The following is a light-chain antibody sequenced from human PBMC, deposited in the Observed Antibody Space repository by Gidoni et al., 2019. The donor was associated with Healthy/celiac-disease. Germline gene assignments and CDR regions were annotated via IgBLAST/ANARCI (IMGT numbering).Light chain of an antibody. J-gene: IGLJ2*01. CDR2: QDS. V-gene: IGLV3-1*01. Sequence: YELTKPPAGSVPPGQTASITCSGDKLGDKYACWYQQKPGQSPVLVIYQDSKRPSGIPERFSGSNSGNTATLTISGTPAMDEADYYCQAWDSSTVLFGGGTKLTVL. CDR3: QAWDSSTVL. CDR1: KLGDKY.